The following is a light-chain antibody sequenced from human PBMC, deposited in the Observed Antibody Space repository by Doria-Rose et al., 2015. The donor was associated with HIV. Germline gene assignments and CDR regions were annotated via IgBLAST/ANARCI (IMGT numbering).Light chain of an antibody. Sequence: QSVLIQPASVSGSPGQSITISCTGTSSDVGGYNYVSWYQRHPGKAPKLMISEVSNRPSGVSNRFSGSKSGNTASLTISGLQAEDEADYYCSSFTSSGTPYVFGTGTKVTVL. J-gene: IGLJ1*01. CDR1: SSDVGGYNY. V-gene: IGLV2-14*01. CDR2: EVS. CDR3: SSFTSSGTPYV.